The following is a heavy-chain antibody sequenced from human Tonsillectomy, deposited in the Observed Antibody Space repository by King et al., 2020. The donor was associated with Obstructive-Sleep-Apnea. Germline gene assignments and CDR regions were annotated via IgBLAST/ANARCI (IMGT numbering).Heavy chain of an antibody. Sequence: QLQESGPGLVKPSETLSLTCTVSGGSISSSSYYWGWIRQPPGKGLEWIGSIYYSGSTYYNPSLKSRVTISVDTSKNQFSLKLSSVTAADTAVYYCARGGYSYGTFDYWGHGTLVTVSS. J-gene: IGHJ4*01. V-gene: IGHV4-39*07. CDR1: GGSISSSSYY. D-gene: IGHD5-18*01. CDR3: ARGGYSYGTFDY. CDR2: IYYSGST.